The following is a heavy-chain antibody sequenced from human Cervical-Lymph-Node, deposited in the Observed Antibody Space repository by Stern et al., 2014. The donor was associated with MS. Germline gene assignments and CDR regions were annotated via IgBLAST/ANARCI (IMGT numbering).Heavy chain of an antibody. CDR2: VYFDGNNK. D-gene: IGHD1-14*01. Sequence: QVQLVESGGGVVQPGRSLRLSCAASGFTFSSYGMHWVRQAPGKGLEWVAVVYFDGNNKYYADSVKGRFTISRDNSRNTLYLQMNSLRAEDTAVYYCARGNRYYYYAMDVWGQGTTVTVSS. CDR3: ARGNRYYYYAMDV. J-gene: IGHJ6*02. CDR1: GFTFSSYG. V-gene: IGHV3-33*01.